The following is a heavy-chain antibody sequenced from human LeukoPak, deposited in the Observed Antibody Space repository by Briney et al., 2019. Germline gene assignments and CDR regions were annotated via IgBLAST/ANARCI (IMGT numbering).Heavy chain of an antibody. CDR3: ARGSPVVTHFDY. J-gene: IGHJ4*02. D-gene: IGHD4-23*01. V-gene: IGHV4-30-4*01. CDR1: GGSLSSGDYY. Sequence: PSQTLSLTCTVSGGSLSSGDYYWGWIRQPPGTGLEWVGYIYYSGSTYYNPSLKSRVTISVDTSKNQFSLKLSSVTAADTAVYYCARGSPVVTHFDYWGQGTLVTVSS. CDR2: IYYSGST.